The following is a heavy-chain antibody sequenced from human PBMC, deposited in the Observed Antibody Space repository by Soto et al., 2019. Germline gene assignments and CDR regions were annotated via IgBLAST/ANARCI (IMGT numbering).Heavy chain of an antibody. CDR2: ISDSGDST. Sequence: EVQLLESGGNLVQPGGALRLSCAAPGFTFSTYGMTWVRQAPGKGLEWVSSISDSGDSTYYADSVKGRFTISRDNSKNTLFLQMNSLRAEDTAVYYCAKDHAWGHRVTTRFDYWGQGALVTVSS. CDR3: AKDHAWGHRVTTRFDY. J-gene: IGHJ4*02. V-gene: IGHV3-23*01. D-gene: IGHD4-17*01. CDR1: GFTFSTYG.